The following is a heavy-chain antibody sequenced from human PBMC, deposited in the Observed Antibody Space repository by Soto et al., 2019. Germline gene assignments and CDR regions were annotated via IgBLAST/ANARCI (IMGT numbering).Heavy chain of an antibody. J-gene: IGHJ5*02. CDR1: GGTFSSYA. Sequence: ASVKVSCKASGGTFSSYAISWVRQAPGQGLEWMGGIIPIFGTANYAQKFQGRVTITADESTSTAYMELSSLRSEDTAVYYCAGEGGGSCDSSCYYNWFGPWGRGTLVTVSS. CDR3: AGEGGGSCDSSCYYNWFGP. D-gene: IGHD3-22*01. V-gene: IGHV1-69*13. CDR2: IIPIFGTA.